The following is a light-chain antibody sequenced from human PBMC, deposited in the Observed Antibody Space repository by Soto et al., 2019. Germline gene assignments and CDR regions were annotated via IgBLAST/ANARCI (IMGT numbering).Light chain of an antibody. Sequence: DIQMTQSPSTLSASVGDRVTITCRASQSISSWLAWYQQKPGKAPNVVLYKASTLAGEVSSRFSGRGSGTESTLNISILHPDDFATISSQQSNSHPYTFGQGTKLEIK. V-gene: IGKV1-5*03. CDR2: KAS. J-gene: IGKJ2*01. CDR3: QQSNSHPYT. CDR1: QSISSW.